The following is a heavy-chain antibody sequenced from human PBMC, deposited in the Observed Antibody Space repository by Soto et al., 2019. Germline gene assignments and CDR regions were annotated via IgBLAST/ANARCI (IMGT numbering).Heavy chain of an antibody. CDR1: GFTFSSYA. J-gene: IGHJ4*02. CDR3: AKASGLRFLEWLSFDY. Sequence: EVQLLESGGGLVQPGGSLRLSCAASGFTFSSYAMSWVRQAPGKGLERVSAISGSGGSTYYADSVKGRFTISRDNSKNTLYLQMNSLRAEDTAVYYCAKASGLRFLEWLSFDYWGQGTLVTVSS. D-gene: IGHD3-3*01. V-gene: IGHV3-23*01. CDR2: ISGSGGST.